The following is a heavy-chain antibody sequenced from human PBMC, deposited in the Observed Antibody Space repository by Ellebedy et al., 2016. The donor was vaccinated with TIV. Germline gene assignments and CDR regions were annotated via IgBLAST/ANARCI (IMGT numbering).Heavy chain of an antibody. J-gene: IGHJ6*02. D-gene: IGHD5-18*01. V-gene: IGHV3-11*01. CDR2: ITSSGSTI. Sequence: GESLKISCTASGFTFSSYIMNWIRQAPGEGLEWVSYITSSGSTIYYADSVKGRFTISRDNAKNSLYLQMNSLRAEDTAIYYCARQGDTAMVHGMDVWGQGTTVTVSS. CDR1: GFTFSSYI. CDR3: ARQGDTAMVHGMDV.